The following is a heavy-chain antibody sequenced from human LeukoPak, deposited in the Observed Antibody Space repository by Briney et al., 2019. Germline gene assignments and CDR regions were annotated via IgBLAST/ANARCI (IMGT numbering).Heavy chain of an antibody. J-gene: IGHJ6*02. Sequence: SETLSLTCAVYGGSFSGYYWSWIRQPPGKGLEWIGEINHSGSTNYNPSLKSRVTISVDTSKNQFSLKLSSVTAADTAVYYCARSKAARRCYYGMDVWGQGTTVTVSS. D-gene: IGHD6-6*01. CDR1: GGSFSGYY. CDR2: INHSGST. CDR3: ARSKAARRCYYGMDV. V-gene: IGHV4-34*01.